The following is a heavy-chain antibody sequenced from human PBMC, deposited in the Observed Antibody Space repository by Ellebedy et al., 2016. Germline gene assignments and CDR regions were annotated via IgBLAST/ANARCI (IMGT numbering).Heavy chain of an antibody. Sequence: GESLKISXAASGFPFSSYAMHWVRQAPGKGLEWVAVIWYDGSLKFYRDSVMGRFTISRDNSKNTLYLRMNSLRTEDTAVYYCAKDEPIGEATGQADYFDFWGQGTLVTVSS. V-gene: IGHV3-30*02. J-gene: IGHJ4*02. CDR1: GFPFSSYA. CDR2: IWYDGSLK. D-gene: IGHD3-3*01. CDR3: AKDEPIGEATGQADYFDF.